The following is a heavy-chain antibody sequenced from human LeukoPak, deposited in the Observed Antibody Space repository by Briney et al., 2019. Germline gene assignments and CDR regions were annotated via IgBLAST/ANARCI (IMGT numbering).Heavy chain of an antibody. CDR2: IHPSDSYV. D-gene: IGHD2-15*01. Sequence: GESLKISCQTSGYTFANFYVTWVRHMPGKGLEWMGRIHPSDSYVNYNPSIQGHVTISSDTSINTFARRSLKASDTATYFCARHKEGYCTGGDCYSDFFDYGLDVWGQGTTVAVSS. CDR1: GYTFANFY. J-gene: IGHJ6*02. CDR3: ARHKEGYCTGGDCYSDFFDYGLDV. V-gene: IGHV5-10-1*01.